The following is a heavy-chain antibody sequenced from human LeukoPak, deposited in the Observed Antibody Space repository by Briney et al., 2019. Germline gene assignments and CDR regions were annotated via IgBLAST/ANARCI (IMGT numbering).Heavy chain of an antibody. CDR3: ARVLYYGSGSYSNWFDP. V-gene: IGHV4-30-4*01. CDR2: IYYSGST. D-gene: IGHD3-10*01. CDR1: GGSISSGDYY. Sequence: SQTLSLTCTVSGGSISSGDYYWSWIRQPPGKGLEWIGYIYYSGSTYYNPSLKSRVTISVDTSKNQFSLKLSSVTAADTAVYHCARVLYYGSGSYSNWFDPWGQGTLVTVSS. J-gene: IGHJ5*02.